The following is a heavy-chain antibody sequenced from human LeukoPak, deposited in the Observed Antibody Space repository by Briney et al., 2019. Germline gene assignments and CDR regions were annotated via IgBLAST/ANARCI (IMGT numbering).Heavy chain of an antibody. J-gene: IGHJ6*02. D-gene: IGHD3-10*01. Sequence: AASVKVSCKASGYTFTSYGISWVRQAPGQGLEWMGWISAYNGNTNYAQKLQGRVTMTTDTSTSTAYMELRSLRSDDTAVYYCARDLTMVRGPFYGMDVWGQGTTVTVSS. CDR2: ISAYNGNT. CDR3: ARDLTMVRGPFYGMDV. V-gene: IGHV1-18*01. CDR1: GYTFTSYG.